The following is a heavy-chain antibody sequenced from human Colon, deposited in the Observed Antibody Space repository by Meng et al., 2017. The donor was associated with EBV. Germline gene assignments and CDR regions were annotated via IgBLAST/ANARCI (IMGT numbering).Heavy chain of an antibody. D-gene: IGHD5-24*01. CDR1: GYPFTSYA. CDR3: ARDSPLDGYSLLDY. V-gene: IGHV7-4-1*02. Sequence: QVQLVQSGSELKPPGASVKVSCRPSGYPFTSYAINWVRQAPGQGPDWMGWIDPNTGNPTYDQGFTGRFVFSLDTSVSTAYLQINSLRADDTAVYYCARDSPLDGYSLLDYWGQGTLVTVSS. CDR2: IDPNTGNP. J-gene: IGHJ4*02.